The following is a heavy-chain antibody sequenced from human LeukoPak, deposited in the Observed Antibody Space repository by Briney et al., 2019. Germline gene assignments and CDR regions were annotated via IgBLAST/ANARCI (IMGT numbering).Heavy chain of an antibody. CDR1: GFSFSSYW. Sequence: GGSLRLSCEGSGFSFSSYWMHWVRQAPGKGLEWVSRISWNSGSIGYADSVKGRFTISRDNAKNSLYLQMNSLRAEDTALYYCAKAYSVPRSRFLRSSGEYFQHWGQGTLVTVSS. CDR2: ISWNSGSI. CDR3: AKAYSVPRSRFLRSSGEYFQH. J-gene: IGHJ1*01. D-gene: IGHD6-13*01. V-gene: IGHV3-9*01.